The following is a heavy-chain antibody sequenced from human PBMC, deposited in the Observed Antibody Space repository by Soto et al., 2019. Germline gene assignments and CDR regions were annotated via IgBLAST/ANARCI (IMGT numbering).Heavy chain of an antibody. V-gene: IGHV3-23*01. Sequence: QAPGKGLEWVSAISGSGGSTYYADSVKGRFTISRDNSKNTLYLQMNSLRAEDTAVYYCAKERTFYGWFDPWGQGTLVTVSS. CDR2: ISGSGGST. D-gene: IGHD3-10*01. CDR3: AKERTFYGWFDP. J-gene: IGHJ5*02.